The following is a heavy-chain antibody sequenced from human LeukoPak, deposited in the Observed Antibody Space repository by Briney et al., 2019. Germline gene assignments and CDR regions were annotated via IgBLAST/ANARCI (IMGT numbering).Heavy chain of an antibody. CDR2: IYYSGST. J-gene: IGHJ5*02. CDR3: ARDRGRIFGP. V-gene: IGHV4-31*03. Sequence: SETLSLTCTVSGGSISSGGYYWSWIRQHPGKGLEWIGYIYYSGSTYYNPSLKSRVTISVDTSKNQLSLKLSSVTAADTAVYYCARDRGRIFGPWGQGTLVTVSS. D-gene: IGHD3-3*01. CDR1: GGSISSGGYY.